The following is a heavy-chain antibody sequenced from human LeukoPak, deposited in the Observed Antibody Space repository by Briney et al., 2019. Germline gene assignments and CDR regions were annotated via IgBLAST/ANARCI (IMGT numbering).Heavy chain of an antibody. CDR1: GFTFSDAW. D-gene: IGHD1-26*01. CDR3: TTARVGY. CDR2: IKTETDGGTT. V-gene: IGHV3-15*01. Sequence: PGGSLRLSCTASGFTFSDAWMSWVHQAPGKGLEWVGRIKTETDGGTTDYAAPVRDRFSISRDDSKNTLYLQMSSLKTEDTAVYYCTTARVGYWGQGTLVTVSS. J-gene: IGHJ4*02.